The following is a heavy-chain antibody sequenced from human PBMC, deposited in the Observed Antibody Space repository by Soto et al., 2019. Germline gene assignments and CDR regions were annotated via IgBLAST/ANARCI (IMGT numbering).Heavy chain of an antibody. Sequence: AGGSLRLSCAASGFTFSSYAMSWVRQAPGKGLEWVSAISGSGGSTYYADSVKGRFTISRDNSKNTLYLQMNSLRAEDTAVYYCAKSPILGYCTNGVCYLGYFDYWGQGTLVTVFS. J-gene: IGHJ4*02. CDR3: AKSPILGYCTNGVCYLGYFDY. V-gene: IGHV3-23*01. CDR1: GFTFSSYA. D-gene: IGHD2-8*01. CDR2: ISGSGGST.